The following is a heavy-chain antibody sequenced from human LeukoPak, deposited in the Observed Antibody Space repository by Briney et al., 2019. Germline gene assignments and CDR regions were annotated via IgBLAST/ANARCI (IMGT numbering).Heavy chain of an antibody. Sequence: ASVKVSCKASGGTFSSYAISWVRQAPGQGLEWMGWINPNSGGTNYAQKFQGRVTMTRDTSISTAYMELSRLRSDDTAVYYCARGLLWFGELGVGGMDVWGQGTTVTVSS. J-gene: IGHJ6*02. D-gene: IGHD3-10*01. V-gene: IGHV1-2*02. CDR3: ARGLLWFGELGVGGMDV. CDR1: GGTFSSYA. CDR2: INPNSGGT.